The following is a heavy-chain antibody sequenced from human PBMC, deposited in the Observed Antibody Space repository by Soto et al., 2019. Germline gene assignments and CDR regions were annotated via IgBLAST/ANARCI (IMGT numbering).Heavy chain of an antibody. V-gene: IGHV1-46*03. J-gene: IGHJ3*01. CDR3: ARSDMGGDGELDV. CDR2: INPSGGGP. D-gene: IGHD3-10*01. Sequence: QVQLMQSGAEVKQPGASVKVSCKASGYTFTNYYMHCVRQVPGQGLEWMGIINPSGGGPAHAQNFRGRLTTTSDTSTTTIYMELNSLRSEDTAVYFCARSDMGGDGELDVWGQGTMVTVSS. CDR1: GYTFTNYY.